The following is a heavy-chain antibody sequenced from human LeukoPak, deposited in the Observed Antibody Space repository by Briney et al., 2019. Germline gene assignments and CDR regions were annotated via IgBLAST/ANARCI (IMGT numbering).Heavy chain of an antibody. Sequence: ASVKVSCKASGYTFTGYYMHWVRQAPGQGLEWMGWINPNSGGTNYAQKFQGRVTMTRDTSISTAYMELSRLRSDDTAVYYCASPSGIAVAGDYYYCGMDVWGQGTTVTVSS. V-gene: IGHV1-2*02. D-gene: IGHD6-19*01. CDR2: INPNSGGT. CDR3: ASPSGIAVAGDYYYCGMDV. J-gene: IGHJ6*02. CDR1: GYTFTGYY.